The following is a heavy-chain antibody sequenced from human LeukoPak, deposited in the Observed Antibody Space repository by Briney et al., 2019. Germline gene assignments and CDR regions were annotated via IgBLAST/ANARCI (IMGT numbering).Heavy chain of an antibody. D-gene: IGHD5-12*01. CDR3: ARGQLVATTDAFDI. Sequence: ASAKVSCKASGYTFTSYGISWVRQAPGQGLEWMGWISAYNGNTNYAQKLQGRVTMTTDTSTSTAYMELRSLRSDDTAVYYCARGQLVATTDAFDIWGQGTMVTVSS. J-gene: IGHJ3*02. V-gene: IGHV1-18*01. CDR2: ISAYNGNT. CDR1: GYTFTSYG.